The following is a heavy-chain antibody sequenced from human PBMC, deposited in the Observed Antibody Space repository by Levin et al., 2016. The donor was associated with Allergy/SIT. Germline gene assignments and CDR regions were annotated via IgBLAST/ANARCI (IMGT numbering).Heavy chain of an antibody. V-gene: IGHV4-31*03. CDR3: VRQSIGTTLDY. D-gene: IGHD5-12*01. CDR2: IYYSGST. Sequence: SETLSLTCTVSGGSISSGGYYWSWIRQHPGKGLEWIGYIYYSGSTYYNPSLKSRVTISVDTSRNQFSLKLGSVTAADSAVYYCVRQSIGTTLDYWGQGILVTVSS. CDR1: GGSISSGGYY. J-gene: IGHJ4*02.